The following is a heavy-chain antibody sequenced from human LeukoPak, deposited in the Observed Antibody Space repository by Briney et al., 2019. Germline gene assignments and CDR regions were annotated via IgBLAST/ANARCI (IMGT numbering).Heavy chain of an antibody. V-gene: IGHV4-34*01. J-gene: IGHJ6*02. Sequence: SETLSLTCAVYGGSFSGYYWSWIRQPPGKGLEWIGEINHSGSTNYNPSLKSRVTISVDTSKNQFSLKLSSVTAADTAVYYCARYDVYYYYGMDVWGRGTTVTVSS. CDR3: ARYDVYYYYGMDV. CDR2: INHSGST. D-gene: IGHD2-8*01. CDR1: GGSFSGYY.